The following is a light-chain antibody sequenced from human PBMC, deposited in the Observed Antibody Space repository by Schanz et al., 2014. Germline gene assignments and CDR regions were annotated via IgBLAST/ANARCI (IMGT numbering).Light chain of an antibody. CDR2: EGS. V-gene: IGLV2-14*02. J-gene: IGLJ1*01. CDR3: SSYTSSSLPYV. Sequence: QSALTQPASVSGSPGQSITISCTGTSSDVGSYNFVSWYRQHPGKAPKLMIYEGSKRPSGVSNRFSGSKSGNTASLTISGLQAEDEADYYCSSYTSSSLPYVFGTGTKLTVL. CDR1: SSDVGSYNF.